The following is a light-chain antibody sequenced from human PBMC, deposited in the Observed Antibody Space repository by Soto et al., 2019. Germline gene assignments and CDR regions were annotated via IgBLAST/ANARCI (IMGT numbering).Light chain of an antibody. CDR3: SSFTSTNTVL. Sequence: QSALTQPASVSGSPGQSITISCTGTSSDVGGYNYVSWYQQHPGKAPKLMIYNVSNRPSGVSNRVSGSKSGNTASLTISGLQAEDEGHYYCSSFTSTNTVLFGGGTKLTVL. CDR1: SSDVGGYNY. CDR2: NVS. J-gene: IGLJ2*01. V-gene: IGLV2-14*01.